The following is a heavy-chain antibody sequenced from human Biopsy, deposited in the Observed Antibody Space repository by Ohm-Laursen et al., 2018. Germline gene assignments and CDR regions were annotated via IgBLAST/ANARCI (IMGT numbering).Heavy chain of an antibody. V-gene: IGHV4-59*07. CDR1: GGSIGSFF. CDR2: IYYSGST. J-gene: IGHJ4*02. Sequence: SDTLSLTCTVSGGSIGSFFLSWIRQPPGKGLEWIGYIYYSGSTNYNPSLRSRVTISVDRSKNQFSLELSSVTAADTAVYYCARVGAGAPSIDYFDYWGQGALVTVSS. CDR3: ARVGAGAPSIDYFDY. D-gene: IGHD1-26*01.